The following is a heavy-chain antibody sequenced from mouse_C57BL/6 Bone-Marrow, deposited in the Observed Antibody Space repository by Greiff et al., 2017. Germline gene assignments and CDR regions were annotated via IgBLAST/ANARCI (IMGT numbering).Heavy chain of an antibody. CDR3: RRGGYYVWYFDV. J-gene: IGHJ1*03. CDR1: YTFTDYYM. CDR2: YPGSGNTY. V-gene: IGHV1-83*01. D-gene: IGHD2-3*01. Sequence: VQLQQSGPELVKPGASVKMSCKASGYTFTDYYMHWVKQKPGKGLEWIGEIYPGSGNTYYNEKFKGKATLTADTSSSTAYMQLSSLTSEDSAVYFCARRGGYYVWYFDVWGTGTTVTVSS.